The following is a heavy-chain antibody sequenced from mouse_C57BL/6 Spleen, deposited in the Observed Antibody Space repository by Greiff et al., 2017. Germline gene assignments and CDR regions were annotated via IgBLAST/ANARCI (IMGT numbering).Heavy chain of an antibody. CDR2: INPNNGGT. J-gene: IGHJ3*01. Sequence: EVKLMESGPELVKPGASVKIPCKASGYTFTDYNMDWVKQSHGKSLEWIGDINPNNGGTIYNQKFKGKATLTVDKSSSTAYMELRSLTSEDTAVYYCARGGKPLRYWFAYWGQGTLVTVSA. V-gene: IGHV1-18*01. D-gene: IGHD1-1*01. CDR3: ARGGKPLRYWFAY. CDR1: GYTFTDYN.